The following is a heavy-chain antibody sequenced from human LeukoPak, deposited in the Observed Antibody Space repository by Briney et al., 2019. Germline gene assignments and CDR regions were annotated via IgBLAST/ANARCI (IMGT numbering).Heavy chain of an antibody. CDR2: IYYSGNT. CDR3: ARQGSSGYHFDY. Sequence: PSETLSLTCTVSGGSISSSSYYWGWIRQPPGKGLEWIGSIYYSGNTYYNPSLKSRVTISVDTSKNQFSLKLSSVTAADTAVYYCARQGSSGYHFDYWGQGTLVTVSS. D-gene: IGHD3-22*01. J-gene: IGHJ4*02. V-gene: IGHV4-39*01. CDR1: GGSISSSSYY.